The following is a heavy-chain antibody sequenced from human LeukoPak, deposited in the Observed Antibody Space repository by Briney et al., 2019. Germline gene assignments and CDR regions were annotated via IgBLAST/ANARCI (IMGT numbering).Heavy chain of an antibody. CDR3: ARYREQHH. J-gene: IGHJ1*01. D-gene: IGHD6-13*01. CDR2: IYYSGST. Sequence: SETLSLTCTVSGGSISSSSYYWGWLRQPPGKGLEWIGSIYYSGSTYYNPSLKSRVTISLDTSKNQFSLKVSSVTAADTAVYYCARYREQHHWGQGTLVTVSS. V-gene: IGHV4-39*07. CDR1: GGSISSSSYY.